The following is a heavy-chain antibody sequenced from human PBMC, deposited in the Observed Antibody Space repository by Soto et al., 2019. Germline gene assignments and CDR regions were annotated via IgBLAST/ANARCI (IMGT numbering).Heavy chain of an antibody. Sequence: GGSLRLSCSASVFTFSSYAMHWVRQAPGKGLEYVSAISSNGGSTYYADSVKGRFTISRDNSKNTLYLQMSSLRAEDTAVYYCVRSTYSIVVVPDAPFDYWGQGTLVTVSS. CDR1: VFTFSSYA. CDR3: VRSTYSIVVVPDAPFDY. CDR2: ISSNGGST. J-gene: IGHJ4*02. D-gene: IGHD2-2*01. V-gene: IGHV3-64D*08.